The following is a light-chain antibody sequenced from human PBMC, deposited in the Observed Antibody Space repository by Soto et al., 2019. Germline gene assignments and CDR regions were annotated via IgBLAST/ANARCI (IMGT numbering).Light chain of an antibody. V-gene: IGLV2-11*01. CDR2: DVN. Sequence: QSALTQPRSASGSPGQSVTISCTGTSSDVGGYNYVSWYQQHPGKAPKLMVYDVNKRPSGVPDRFSGSKSGNTASLTISGLQAEDESDYYCCSYAGSYTYVFGTGTKLTIL. CDR3: CSYAGSYTYV. J-gene: IGLJ1*01. CDR1: SSDVGGYNY.